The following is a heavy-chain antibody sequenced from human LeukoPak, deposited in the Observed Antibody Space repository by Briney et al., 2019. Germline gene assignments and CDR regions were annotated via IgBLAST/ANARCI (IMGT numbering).Heavy chain of an antibody. CDR2: IDGDGSST. CDR3: ARGYSGYFYY. J-gene: IGHJ4*02. CDR1: GFTFSSYW. D-gene: IGHD5-12*01. V-gene: IGHV3-74*01. Sequence: PGGSLRLSCAASGFTFSSYWMHWVRQAPGKGLVWASRIDGDGSSTNYADSVKGRFTISRDNAKNTLYLQMNSLRAEDTAVYYCARGYSGYFYYWGQGTLVTVSS.